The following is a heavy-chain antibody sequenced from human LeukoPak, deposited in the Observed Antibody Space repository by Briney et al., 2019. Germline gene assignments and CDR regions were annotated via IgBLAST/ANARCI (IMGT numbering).Heavy chain of an antibody. Sequence: GGSLRLSCAASGFTFSSYSMNWVRQAPGKGLEWVSSLSSSSSYIYYADSVKGRFAISRDNAKNSLYLQMNSLRAEDTAVYYCARDSFGNSSGYHLNWFDPWGQGTLVTVSS. D-gene: IGHD3-22*01. CDR1: GFTFSSYS. V-gene: IGHV3-21*01. J-gene: IGHJ5*02. CDR2: LSSSSSYI. CDR3: ARDSFGNSSGYHLNWFDP.